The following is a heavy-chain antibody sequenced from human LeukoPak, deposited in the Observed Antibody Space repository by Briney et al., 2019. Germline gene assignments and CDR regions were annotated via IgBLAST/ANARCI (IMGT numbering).Heavy chain of an antibody. J-gene: IGHJ6*02. V-gene: IGHV1-8*02. CDR1: GYTFTSYG. Sequence: GASAKVSCKASGYTFTSYGISWVRQAPGQGLEWMGWMNPNSGNTGYAQKFQGRVTMTRNTSISTAYMELSSLRSEDTAVYYCARGSSSLHYDFWSGKTPRESYYYYYYGMDVWGQGTTVTVSS. CDR3: ARGSSSLHYDFWSGKTPRESYYYYYYGMDV. D-gene: IGHD3-3*01. CDR2: MNPNSGNT.